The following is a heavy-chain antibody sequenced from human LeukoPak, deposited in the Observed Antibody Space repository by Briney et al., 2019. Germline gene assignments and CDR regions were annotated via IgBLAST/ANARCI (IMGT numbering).Heavy chain of an antibody. CDR2: IIPILGIA. J-gene: IGHJ6*02. D-gene: IGHD2-2*02. Sequence: EASVKVSCKASGGTFSSYAISWVRQAPGQGLEWMGRIIPILGIANYAQKFQGRVTITADKSTSTAYMELSSLRSGDTAVYYCAVVVVPAAINYYYYYGMDVWGQGTTVTVSS. CDR1: GGTFSSYA. CDR3: AVVVVPAAINYYYYYGMDV. V-gene: IGHV1-69*04.